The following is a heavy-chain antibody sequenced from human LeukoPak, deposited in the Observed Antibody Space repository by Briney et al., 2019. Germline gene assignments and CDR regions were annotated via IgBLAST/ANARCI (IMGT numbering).Heavy chain of an antibody. CDR2: IKSKTDGGTT. CDR1: GFTFSSYA. J-gene: IGHJ4*02. Sequence: TGGSLRLSCAASGFTFSSYAMRWVRQAPGKGLEWVGRIKSKTDGGTTDYAAPVKGRFTISRDDSKNTLYLQMNSLRTEDTAVYYCTTDLGMDYWGQGTLVTVSS. CDR3: TTDLGMDY. V-gene: IGHV3-15*01. D-gene: IGHD3-16*01.